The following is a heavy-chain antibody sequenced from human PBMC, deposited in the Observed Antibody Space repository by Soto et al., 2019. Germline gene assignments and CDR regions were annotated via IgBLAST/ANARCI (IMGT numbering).Heavy chain of an antibody. V-gene: IGHV3-21*01. CDR2: ISSSSSYI. Sequence: GGSLRLSCAASGFTFSSYSMNWVRQAPGKGLEWVSSISSSSSYIYYADSVKGRFTISRDNAKNSLYLQMNSLRAEDTAVYYCARDLSGYSGYAGSGYWGQGTLVTVSS. D-gene: IGHD5-12*01. CDR3: ARDLSGYSGYAGSGY. CDR1: GFTFSSYS. J-gene: IGHJ4*02.